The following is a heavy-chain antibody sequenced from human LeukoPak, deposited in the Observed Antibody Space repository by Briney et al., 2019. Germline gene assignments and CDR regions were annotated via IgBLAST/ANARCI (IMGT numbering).Heavy chain of an antibody. CDR1: GYTFTSYY. D-gene: IGHD3-10*01. CDR2: INPSGGST. V-gene: IGHV1-46*01. CDR3: ARDAEVNMVRGVIITPSYYYYGMDV. Sequence: ASVKVSCKASGYTFTSYYMHWVRQAPGQGLEWMGIINPSGGSTSYAQKFQGRVTMTRDTSTSTVYMELSSLRSEDTAVYYCARDAEVNMVRGVIITPSYYYYGMDVWGQGTTVTVSS. J-gene: IGHJ6*02.